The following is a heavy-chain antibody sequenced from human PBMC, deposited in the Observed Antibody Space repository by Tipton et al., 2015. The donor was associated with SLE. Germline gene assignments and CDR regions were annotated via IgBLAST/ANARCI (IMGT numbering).Heavy chain of an antibody. Sequence: SLRLSCATSGFTFNSYAMSWVRQAPGKGLEWVSVIYNDGSTHYADSVKGRFTISKETSKNTLYLQMNSLRAEDTAVYYCAKEQWYEAFDYWGQGTLVTVSS. CDR3: AKEQWYEAFDY. J-gene: IGHJ4*02. CDR1: GFTFNSYA. CDR2: IYNDGST. V-gene: IGHV3-23*03. D-gene: IGHD6-19*01.